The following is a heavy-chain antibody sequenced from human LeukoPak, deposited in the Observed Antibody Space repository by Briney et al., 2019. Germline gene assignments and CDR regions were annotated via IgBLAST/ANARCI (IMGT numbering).Heavy chain of an antibody. V-gene: IGHV4-59*01. D-gene: IGHD3-10*01. J-gene: IGHJ3*02. CDR2: IYYSGST. CDR3: ARGGYYGSGSDDAFHI. Sequence: SETLSLTCTVSGGSISSYYWSCIRQPPGKGLEWIGSIYYSGSTNYNPSLKSRVTISIDTSKNQFSPKLSSVTAADTAVYYCARGGYYGSGSDDAFHIWGQGTMVTVSS. CDR1: GGSISSYY.